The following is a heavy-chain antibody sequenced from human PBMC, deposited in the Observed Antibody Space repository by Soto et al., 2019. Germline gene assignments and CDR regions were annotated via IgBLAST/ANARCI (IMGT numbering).Heavy chain of an antibody. V-gene: IGHV1-3*01. CDR3: ARHSGQWLVLGTVDY. CDR2: INPANGKT. Sequence: QVQLVQSGAEVKKPGASVKVSCKASGSMFTTNAIHWVRQAPGHRLEWMAWINPANGKTKSSQKYQGRVTFTRDTSATTAYMELTSLTPEDTAVYYCARHSGQWLVLGTVDYWGQGTLVTVSS. J-gene: IGHJ4*02. CDR1: GSMFTTNA. D-gene: IGHD6-19*01.